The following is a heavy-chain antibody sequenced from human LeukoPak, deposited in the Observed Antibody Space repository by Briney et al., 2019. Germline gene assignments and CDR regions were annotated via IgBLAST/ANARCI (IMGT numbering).Heavy chain of an antibody. J-gene: IGHJ4*02. D-gene: IGHD2-8*01. CDR1: GGSFSGYY. V-gene: IGHV4-59*08. CDR3: ARQMYYYFDY. CDR2: ISDSGST. Sequence: SETLSLTCAVYGGSFSGYYWSWIRQPPGKGLEWIGFISDSGSTNYNPSLKGRVTISVDTSKNQLSLKLSSVTAADTAVYYCARQMYYYFDYWGQGTLVTVSS.